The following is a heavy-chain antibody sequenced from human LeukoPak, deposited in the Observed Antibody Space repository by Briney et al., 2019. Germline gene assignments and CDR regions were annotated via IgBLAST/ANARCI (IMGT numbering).Heavy chain of an antibody. J-gene: IGHJ4*02. CDR1: GFTFSSYV. CDR3: AKGAGYSSNWNFDY. Sequence: GGSLRLSCAASGFTFSSYVMSWVRQAPGRGLEWVSTISGSGGSTYYADSVKGRFTISRDNSKNTLYLQMNSLRVEDTAVYYCAKGAGYSSNWNFDYWGQGTLVTVSS. CDR2: ISGSGGST. V-gene: IGHV3-23*01. D-gene: IGHD6-13*01.